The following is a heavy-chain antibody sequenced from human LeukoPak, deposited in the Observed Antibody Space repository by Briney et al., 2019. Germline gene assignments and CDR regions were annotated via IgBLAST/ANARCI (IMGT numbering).Heavy chain of an antibody. CDR2: IKQDGGEK. Sequence: GGSLRLSCAASRFTFSTYWMNWVRQAPGKGLEWVANIKQDGGEKCYVDSVKGRFTISRDNAKNSLYLQMHSLRAEDTAVYYCARGTEGFDYWGQGTLVTVSS. CDR3: ARGTEGFDY. V-gene: IGHV3-7*01. CDR1: RFTFSTYW. J-gene: IGHJ4*02.